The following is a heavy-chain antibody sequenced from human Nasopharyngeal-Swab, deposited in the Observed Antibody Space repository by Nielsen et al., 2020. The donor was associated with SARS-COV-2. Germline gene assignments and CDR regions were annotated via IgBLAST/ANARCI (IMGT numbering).Heavy chain of an antibody. J-gene: IGHJ2*01. V-gene: IGHV3-11*04. CDR1: GFTFSDYY. CDR2: ISSSGSTI. CDR3: ARDPLSSWQAIGNWYFDL. D-gene: IGHD6-13*01. Sequence: GGSLRLSCAASGFTFSDYYMSWIRQAPGKGLEWVSYISSSGSTIYYADSLKGRFTISRDNAKNSLYLQLNSLRAEDTAVYYCARDPLSSWQAIGNWYFDLWGRGTLVTVSS.